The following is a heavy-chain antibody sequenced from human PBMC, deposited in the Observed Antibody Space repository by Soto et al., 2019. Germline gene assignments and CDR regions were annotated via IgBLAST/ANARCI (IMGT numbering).Heavy chain of an antibody. CDR1: GYTFTNYG. J-gene: IGHJ4*01. V-gene: IGHV1-18*01. Sequence: QVQLVQSGAEVKKPGASVKVSCKASGYTFTNYGINWVRQAPGQGLEWLGWVSAYNGERRSPQRVQARVTMTTHTSTTTAYMELWSLRLGDTAVYYCSRGTSIPASGDYWGQGTLVTVSS. CDR3: SRGTSIPASGDY. CDR2: VSAYNGER. D-gene: IGHD6-6*01.